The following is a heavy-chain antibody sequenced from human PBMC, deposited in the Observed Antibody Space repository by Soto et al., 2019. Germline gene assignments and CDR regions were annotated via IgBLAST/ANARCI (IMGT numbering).Heavy chain of an antibody. CDR3: VTGLSEH. CDR2: IINDGGEI. V-gene: IGHV3-74*01. Sequence: VGSLRLSCVVSEFTFSSSWMHWVRQGPGKGLVWVSRIINDGGEINYADSVQGRFTTSRDNAKNMLYLQMNSLRAEDTALYCCVTGLSEHWGQGTRVTVS. CDR1: EFTFSSSW. J-gene: IGHJ1*01.